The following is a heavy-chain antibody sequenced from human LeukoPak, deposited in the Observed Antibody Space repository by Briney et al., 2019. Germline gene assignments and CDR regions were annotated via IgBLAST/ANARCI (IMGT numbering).Heavy chain of an antibody. CDR1: GFTFGDYA. D-gene: IGHD2-15*01. CDR2: IRRKVSGATT. J-gene: IGHJ4*02. CDR3: TRNIYCSGGGCSYYFDY. Sequence: GSLRLSCTVSGFTFGDYAMGWVRQAPGKGLEWVGLIRRKVSGATTEYAASVKGRFTISRDDSKSIAYLQMNSLKTEDTAMYYCTRNIYCSGGGCSYYFDYWGQGTLVTVSS. V-gene: IGHV3-49*04.